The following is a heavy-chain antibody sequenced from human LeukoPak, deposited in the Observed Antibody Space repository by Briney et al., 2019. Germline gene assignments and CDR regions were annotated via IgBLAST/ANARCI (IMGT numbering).Heavy chain of an antibody. Sequence: SETLSLTCTVSGGSISSYYWSWIRQPPGKGLEWIGYIYTSGSTNYNPSLKSRVTISVDTSKNQFSLKLSSVTAADTAVYYCARGGAALRGNYAFDIWGQETMVTVSS. J-gene: IGHJ3*02. CDR1: GGSISSYY. CDR2: IYTSGST. CDR3: ARGGAALRGNYAFDI. V-gene: IGHV4-4*09. D-gene: IGHD6-6*01.